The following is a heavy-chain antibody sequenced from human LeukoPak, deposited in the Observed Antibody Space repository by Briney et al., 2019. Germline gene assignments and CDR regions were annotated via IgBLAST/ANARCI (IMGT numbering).Heavy chain of an antibody. CDR2: INSDGNSK. J-gene: IGHJ4*02. CDR3: ARGSLLLD. D-gene: IGHD2-15*01. V-gene: IGHV3-74*01. CDR1: TSIFSSYW. Sequence: PGGSLRLSCAASTSIFSSYWMHWVRQPPGKGLVWVSRINSDGNSKSYADFVKGRFTISRDNAKNTLYLQMSSLRAEDTAMYYCARGSLLLDWGQGTLVTVPS.